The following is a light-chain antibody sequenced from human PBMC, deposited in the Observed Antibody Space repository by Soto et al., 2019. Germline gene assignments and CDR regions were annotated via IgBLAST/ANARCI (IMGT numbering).Light chain of an antibody. CDR2: EVS. CDR3: NSYTTSSTWV. Sequence: QSALTQPASVSGSPGQSITISCTGTSSDVGGYNYVSWFQQHPGKAPKLMIYEVSSRPSGVSNRFSGSKSGNTASLTISGLQTEDEADHYCNSYTTSSTWVFGGGTKLTVL. V-gene: IGLV2-14*01. CDR1: SSDVGGYNY. J-gene: IGLJ3*02.